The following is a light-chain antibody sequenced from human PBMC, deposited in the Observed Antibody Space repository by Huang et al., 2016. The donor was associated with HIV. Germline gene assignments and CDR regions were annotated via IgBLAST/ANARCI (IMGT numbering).Light chain of an antibody. CDR3: QQYDIHPLT. CDR2: AAS. CDR1: QDINNF. Sequence: IRMTQSPSSLSASTGDRVTITCRANQDINNFLAWYQQRPGSGPKLLIYAASTLQSGVPSSFSGNGSGTDFTLTIGCLHSEDVATYYCQQYDIHPLTFGPGTRVDIK. V-gene: IGKV1-8*01. J-gene: IGKJ3*01.